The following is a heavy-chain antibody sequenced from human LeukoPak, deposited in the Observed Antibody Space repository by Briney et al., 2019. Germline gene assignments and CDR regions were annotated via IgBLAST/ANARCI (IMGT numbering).Heavy chain of an antibody. V-gene: IGHV1-3*01. CDR2: INAGNGNT. J-gene: IGHJ4*02. CDR1: GYTFTSYA. D-gene: IGHD6-19*01. CDR3: ARTSIAVAGKYDY. Sequence: GASVKVSCKASGYTFTSYAMHWVRQAPGQRLEWMGWINAGNGNTEYSQKFQGRVTITRDTSASTAYMELSSLRSEDTAVYYCARTSIAVAGKYDYWGQGTLVTVSS.